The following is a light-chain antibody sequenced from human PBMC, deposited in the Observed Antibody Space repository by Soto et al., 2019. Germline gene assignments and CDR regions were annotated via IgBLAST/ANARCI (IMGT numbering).Light chain of an antibody. V-gene: IGKV1-12*01. CDR2: AAS. J-gene: IGKJ4*01. CDR3: QQANSFPLT. Sequence: DIQMTQSPSSVSAAVGDRVTITCRASQGINKWLAWYQQKPGRAPQLLISAASTLRSGVPSRFSGSGSGTDFILTISNLQPEDFETYFCQQANSFPLTFGGGTKVDIK. CDR1: QGINKW.